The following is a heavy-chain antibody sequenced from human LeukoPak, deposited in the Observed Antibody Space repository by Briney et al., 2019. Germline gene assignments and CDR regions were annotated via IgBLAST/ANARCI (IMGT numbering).Heavy chain of an antibody. CDR2: INHSGST. D-gene: IGHD2-2*01. CDR3: ARGLSRGVVPASVIWFFDL. CDR1: GGSFSGHY. J-gene: IGHJ2*01. Sequence: PSETLSLTCAVYGGSFSGHYWSWIRQPPGKGLEWIGEINHSGSTNYNPSLKSRVTISVDTSKNQFSLKLSSVTAADTAVYYCARGLSRGVVPASVIWFFDLWGRGTLVTVSS. V-gene: IGHV4-34*01.